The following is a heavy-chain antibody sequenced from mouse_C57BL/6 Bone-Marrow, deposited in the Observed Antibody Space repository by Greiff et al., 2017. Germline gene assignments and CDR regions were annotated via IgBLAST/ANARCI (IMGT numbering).Heavy chain of an antibody. V-gene: IGHV1-7*01. CDR3: ARRWLLRYFDV. CDR1: GYTFTSYW. J-gene: IGHJ1*03. D-gene: IGHD2-3*01. CDR2: INPSSGYT. Sequence: VQLQQSGAELAKPGASVKLSCKASGYTFTSYWMHWVKQRPGQGLEWIGYINPSSGYTKYNQKFKDKATLTADKSSSPAYMQLSSLTYEDSAVYYCARRWLLRYFDVWGTGTTVTVSS.